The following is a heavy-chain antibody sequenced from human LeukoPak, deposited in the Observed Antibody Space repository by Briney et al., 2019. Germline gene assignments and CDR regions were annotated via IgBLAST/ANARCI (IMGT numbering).Heavy chain of an antibody. V-gene: IGHV4-4*02. D-gene: IGHD3-22*01. CDR2: IYHSGST. CDR1: GGSITSSSW. Sequence: SGTLSLACAVSGGSITSSSWWSWVRQPPGKGLAWIGEIYHSGSTNYNPSLKSRVTILVDTSKNEFSLRLSSVTAADTAVYYCARGYYDSNGYYPRFDSWGQGTLVTVSS. J-gene: IGHJ4*02. CDR3: ARGYYDSNGYYPRFDS.